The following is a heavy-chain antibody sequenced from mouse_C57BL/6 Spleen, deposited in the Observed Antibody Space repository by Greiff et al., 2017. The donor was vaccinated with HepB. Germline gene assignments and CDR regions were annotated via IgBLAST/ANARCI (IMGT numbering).Heavy chain of an antibody. CDR2: ISDGGSYT. Sequence: EVQLQESGGGLVKPGGSLKLSCAASGFTFSSYAMSWVRQTPEKRLEWVATISDGGSYTYYPDNVKGRFTISRDNAKNNLYLQMSHLKSEDTARYYCARNGADACLAYWGQGTLVTVSA. J-gene: IGHJ3*01. V-gene: IGHV5-4*01. CDR1: GFTFSSYA. CDR3: ARNGADACLAY.